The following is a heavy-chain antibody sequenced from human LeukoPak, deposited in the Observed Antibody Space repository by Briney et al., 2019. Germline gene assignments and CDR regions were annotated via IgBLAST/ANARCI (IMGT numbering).Heavy chain of an antibody. CDR2: FEPSGTT. Sequence: PSETLSLTCTVSGASIENHYWSWIRQPAGKGLEWIGRFEPSGTTKYNPSLKSRITMSVDTSKNQFSLELNSVTAADTAVYYCAKEGAAAGPDFDLWGHGTLVIVSS. D-gene: IGHD6-13*01. CDR1: GASIENHY. V-gene: IGHV4-4*07. CDR3: AKEGAAAGPDFDL. J-gene: IGHJ4*01.